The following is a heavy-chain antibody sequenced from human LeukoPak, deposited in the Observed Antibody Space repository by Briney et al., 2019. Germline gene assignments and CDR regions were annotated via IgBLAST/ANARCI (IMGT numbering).Heavy chain of an antibody. V-gene: IGHV5-51*01. CDR3: ARRHDGGGWDKYGMDV. CDR2: IFPGDSDT. D-gene: IGHD4-23*01. J-gene: IGHJ6*02. CDR1: GYSFSSYW. Sequence: GESLKISCKGSGYSFSSYWIGWVRQMPGKGLEWMGIIFPGDSDTRYSPSFQGRVTISADKTISTAYLQWSSLKASDTAMYYCARRHDGGGWDKYGMDVWGQGTTVT.